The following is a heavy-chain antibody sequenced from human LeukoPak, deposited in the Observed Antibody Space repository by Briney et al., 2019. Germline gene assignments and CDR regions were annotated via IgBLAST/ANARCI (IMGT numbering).Heavy chain of an antibody. J-gene: IGHJ4*02. CDR1: GFTFSDYS. Sequence: PGGSLRLSCAASGFTFSDYSMNWVRQAPGKGLAWVSSISSSSTYIYYADSLKGRFTISRDNAKNSLYMQITSLRAEDTAVYYCTSNYGHDIESRGGGFDTWGQGTLVTVSS. CDR3: TSNYGHDIESRGGGFDT. CDR2: ISSSSTYI. V-gene: IGHV3-21*01. D-gene: IGHD4-17*01.